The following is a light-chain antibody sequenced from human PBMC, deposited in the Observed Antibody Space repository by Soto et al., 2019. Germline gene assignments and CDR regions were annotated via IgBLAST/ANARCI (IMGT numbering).Light chain of an antibody. CDR1: QTISSW. CDR2: KAS. V-gene: IGKV1-5*03. CDR3: QHYNSYSEA. Sequence: IQMTQSPSTLSGSVGDRVTIPFRASQTISSWLAWYQQKPGKAPKLLIYKASTLKSGVPSRFSGSGSGTEFTLTISSLQPDDFATYYCQHYNSYSEAFAQGTKVDIK. J-gene: IGKJ1*01.